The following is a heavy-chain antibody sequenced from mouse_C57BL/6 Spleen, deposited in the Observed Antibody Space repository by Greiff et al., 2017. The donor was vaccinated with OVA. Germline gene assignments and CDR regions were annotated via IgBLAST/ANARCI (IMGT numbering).Heavy chain of an antibody. J-gene: IGHJ2*01. CDR2: INYDGSST. V-gene: IGHV5-16*01. D-gene: IGHD1-1*02. CDR3: ARDRWGSYYFDY. CDR1: GFTFSDYY. Sequence: EVQVVESEGGLVQPGSSMTLSCTASGFTFSDYYMAWVRQVPEKGLEWVANINYDGSSTYYLDSLKSRFIISRDNAKNILYLQMSSLKTEETATYYCARDRWGSYYFDYWGQGTTLTVSS.